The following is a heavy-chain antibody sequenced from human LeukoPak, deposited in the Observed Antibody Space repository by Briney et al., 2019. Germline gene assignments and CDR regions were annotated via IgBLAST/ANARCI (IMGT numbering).Heavy chain of an antibody. J-gene: IGHJ4*02. CDR3: ARIGSSGWGLFDY. D-gene: IGHD6-19*01. Sequence: SGPTLVNPTRPLTLTCTFSGFSLSTSGMCVSWIRQPPGKALEWLARIDWDDDKYYSTFLKTRLTISKDTSKNQVVLTMTNMDPVDTATYYCARIGSSGWGLFDYWGQGTLVTVSS. CDR1: GFSLSTSGMC. V-gene: IGHV2-70*11. CDR2: IDWDDDK.